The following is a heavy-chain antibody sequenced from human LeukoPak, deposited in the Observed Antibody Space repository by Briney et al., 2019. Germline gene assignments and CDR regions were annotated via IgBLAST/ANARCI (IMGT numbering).Heavy chain of an antibody. CDR1: GSAFTSYV. CDR2: IKPSSSST. CDR3: ARGRYSSSWYSDL. V-gene: IGHV1-8*01. J-gene: IGHJ6*02. D-gene: IGHD6-13*01. Sequence: ASGKLSRKSSGSAFTSYVNKWVRQASGQGPELVGWIKPSSSSTGYAQKFQGRVTMTRNPSISTAYMELSSLRSEDTAGYYCARGRYSSSWYSDLWGQGTTVTVSS.